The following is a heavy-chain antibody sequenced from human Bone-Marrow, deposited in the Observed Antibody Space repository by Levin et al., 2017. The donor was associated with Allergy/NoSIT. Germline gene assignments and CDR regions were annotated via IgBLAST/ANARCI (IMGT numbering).Heavy chain of an antibody. V-gene: IGHV3-30*18. Sequence: PGGSLRLSCVASGFTFSSYGMHWVRQAPGRGLEWVAVTPFDGNKKYYADSAKGRFTISRDNSKNTLYLQMNNLRAEDTAVYYCAKSMSSGYLEAFDIWGQGTMVTVSS. D-gene: IGHD3-22*01. J-gene: IGHJ3*02. CDR3: AKSMSSGYLEAFDI. CDR1: GFTFSSYG. CDR2: TPFDGNKK.